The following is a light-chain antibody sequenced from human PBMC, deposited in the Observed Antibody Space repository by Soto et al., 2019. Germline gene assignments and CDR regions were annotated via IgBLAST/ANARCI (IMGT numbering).Light chain of an antibody. V-gene: IGKV3-20*01. Sequence: EIVVTQSPGTLSLSPGERATLSCRASQSVSSTYLAWYQQKPGQPPTLLIYGASSRATGIPDRFSGSGSGTDFTLTITRLESEDFAVYYWQQYGSSPFTFGQGTRLDIK. CDR2: GAS. J-gene: IGKJ5*01. CDR1: QSVSSTY. CDR3: QQYGSSPFT.